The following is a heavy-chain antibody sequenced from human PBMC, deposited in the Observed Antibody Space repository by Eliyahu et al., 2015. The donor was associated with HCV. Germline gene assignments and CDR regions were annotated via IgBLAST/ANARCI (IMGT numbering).Heavy chain of an antibody. Sequence: EVQLVEXGGGLVQPGGSLRLSCAASGFSXSSXSMNWVRQAPGKGLEWVSYISGXSSTIFYGDSVKGRFTISRDSAKNSVYLQMNSLRGEDTAVYYCARGSGWYGKVQNTFDYWGQGTLVTVSS. D-gene: IGHD6-19*01. CDR3: ARGSGWYGKVQNTFDY. CDR2: ISGXSSTI. J-gene: IGHJ4*02. V-gene: IGHV3-48*01. CDR1: GFSXSSXS.